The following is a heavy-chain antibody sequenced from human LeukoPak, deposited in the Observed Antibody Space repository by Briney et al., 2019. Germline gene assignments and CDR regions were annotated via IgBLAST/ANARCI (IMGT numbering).Heavy chain of an antibody. J-gene: IGHJ4*02. Sequence: PGGSLRLSCAASGFTFSSYEMNWVRQAPGKGLEWVSYISSSGSTIYYADSVKGRFTISRDNAKNSLYLHMNSLGAEDTALYYCARGRGSSSRYHFEYWGQGTLVTVFS. D-gene: IGHD6-13*01. V-gene: IGHV3-48*03. CDR2: ISSSGSTI. CDR3: ARGRGSSSRYHFEY. CDR1: GFTFSSYE.